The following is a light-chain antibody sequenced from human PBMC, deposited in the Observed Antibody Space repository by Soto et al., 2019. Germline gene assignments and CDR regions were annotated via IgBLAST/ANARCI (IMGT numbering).Light chain of an antibody. Sequence: QSALTQPRSVSGSPGQSVTISCSGTSSDVGGYNYVSWYQQHPGKAPKLMIYDVSKRPSGVPDRFSGSKSGKTASPTISGLQAEDEADYYCCSYAGRYTYVFGTGTKVTVL. CDR2: DVS. J-gene: IGLJ1*01. CDR1: SSDVGGYNY. V-gene: IGLV2-11*01. CDR3: CSYAGRYTYV.